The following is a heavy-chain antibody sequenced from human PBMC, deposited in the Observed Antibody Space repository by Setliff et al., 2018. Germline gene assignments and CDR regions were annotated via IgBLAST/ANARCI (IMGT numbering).Heavy chain of an antibody. CDR3: SRGGGYGSGGSFYNSPFDY. CDR2: IYPSGST. CDR1: GGSISSGSYY. Sequence: SETLSLTCTVSGGSISSGSYYWSWIRQPAGKGLEWIGHIYPSGSTNYTPSLKSRVTISIDKPNKQFSLELRSLTAADTALYYCSRGGGYGSGGSFYNSPFDYWGQGMLVTVSS. J-gene: IGHJ4*02. V-gene: IGHV4-61*09. D-gene: IGHD3-10*01.